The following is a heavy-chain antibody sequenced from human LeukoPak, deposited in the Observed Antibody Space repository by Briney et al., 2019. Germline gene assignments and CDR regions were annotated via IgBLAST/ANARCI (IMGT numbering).Heavy chain of an antibody. V-gene: IGHV3-48*03. D-gene: IGHD3-10*01. J-gene: IGHJ3*02. CDR1: AFTFSSYE. CDR3: AKSSSMVRGVISAFDI. Sequence: PGGSLRLSCAASAFTFSSYEMNWVRQAPGKGLEWVSYISSSGSTIYYADSVKGRFTISRDNSKNTLYLQMNSLRAEDTAVYYCAKSSSMVRGVISAFDIWGQGTMVTVSS. CDR2: ISSSGSTI.